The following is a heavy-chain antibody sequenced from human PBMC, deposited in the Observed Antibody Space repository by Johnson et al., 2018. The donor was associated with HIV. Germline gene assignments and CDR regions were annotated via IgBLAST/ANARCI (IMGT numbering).Heavy chain of an antibody. V-gene: IGHV3-30-3*01. D-gene: IGHD3-10*01. Sequence: QVQLVESGGGVVQPGRSLRLSCAASGFTFSSYGMHWVRQAPGKGLNWVAVISYDGSNKDYADSVKGRFTISRDNSKNTMYLQMKSLIAEDTAVYYCAREAITMARGRAFDIWGQGTMVTVSS. CDR2: ISYDGSNK. J-gene: IGHJ3*02. CDR1: GFTFSSYG. CDR3: AREAITMARGRAFDI.